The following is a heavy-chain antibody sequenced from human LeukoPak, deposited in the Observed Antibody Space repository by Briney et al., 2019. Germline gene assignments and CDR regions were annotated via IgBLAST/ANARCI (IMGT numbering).Heavy chain of an antibody. CDR1: GFTFSSYG. V-gene: IGHV3-30*02. D-gene: IGHD2-15*01. Sequence: GGSLRLSCAASGFTFSSYGMHWVRQVPGKGLEWVAFIRYDGGNKYYADSVKGRFTISRDSSKNTLYLQMNSLRAEDTALYYCAKDRVVSREPAAFDVWGQGTMVTVSS. CDR2: IRYDGGNK. CDR3: AKDRVVSREPAAFDV. J-gene: IGHJ3*01.